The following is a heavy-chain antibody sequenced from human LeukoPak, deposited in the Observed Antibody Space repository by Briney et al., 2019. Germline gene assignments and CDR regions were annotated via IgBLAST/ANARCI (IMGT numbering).Heavy chain of an antibody. V-gene: IGHV3-30*18. Sequence: PGGSLRLSCAASGFSFRSYGIHWVRQAPGKGLAWVAVIGSDGSKKYYADSVKGRFTISRDNSKNTLYLQMNSLRTGDTAMYFCAKEIYYDSSAFFDYWGQGTLVTVSS. CDR2: IGSDGSKK. D-gene: IGHD3-22*01. J-gene: IGHJ4*02. CDR1: GFSFRSYG. CDR3: AKEIYYDSSAFFDY.